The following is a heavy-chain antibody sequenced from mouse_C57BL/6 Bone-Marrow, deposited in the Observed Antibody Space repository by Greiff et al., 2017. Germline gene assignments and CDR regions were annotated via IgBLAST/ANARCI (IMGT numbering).Heavy chain of an antibody. Sequence: VQLQESGAELAKPGASVKLSCKASGYTFTSYGISWVKQRTGKGLEWIGEIYPGSGNTYYNEKLKGKATLTADKSSTTAYMHLRSLTSEDAAVYFCARPSLLLLKGLYFGVWGTGTTVTVSS. D-gene: IGHD2-3*01. V-gene: IGHV1-81*01. CDR1: GYTFTSYG. CDR3: ARPSLLLLKGLYFGV. J-gene: IGHJ1*03. CDR2: IYPGSGNT.